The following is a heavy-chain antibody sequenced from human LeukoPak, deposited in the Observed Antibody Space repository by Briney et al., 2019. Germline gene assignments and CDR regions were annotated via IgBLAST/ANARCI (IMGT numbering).Heavy chain of an antibody. CDR3: ARGVIAARRVVSHLGWFDP. D-gene: IGHD6-6*01. CDR2: IYYSGST. V-gene: IGHV4-31*03. Sequence: SETLSLTCTVSGGSISSGGYYWSWIRQHPGKGLEWIGYIYYSGSTYYNPSLKSRVTISVDTSKNQFSLKLSSVTAADTAVYYCARGVIAARRVVSHLGWFDPWGQGTLVTVSS. J-gene: IGHJ5*02. CDR1: GGSISSGGYY.